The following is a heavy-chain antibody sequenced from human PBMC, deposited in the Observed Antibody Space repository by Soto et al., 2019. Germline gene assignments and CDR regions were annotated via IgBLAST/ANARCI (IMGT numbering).Heavy chain of an antibody. V-gene: IGHV3-53*01. CDR3: ARGMRWAQLFEY. D-gene: IGHD1-26*01. J-gene: IGHJ4*02. Sequence: EVQLVESGGGSIQPGGSLRLSCAASGFSVSPNYMNWVRQAPGKGLEWVSVIYSGGSTYYTDSVKGRFTMSREISKNTLYLQMNILSAEDTAVYYCARGMRWAQLFEYWGQGTLVTVSS. CDR1: GFSVSPNY. CDR2: IYSGGST.